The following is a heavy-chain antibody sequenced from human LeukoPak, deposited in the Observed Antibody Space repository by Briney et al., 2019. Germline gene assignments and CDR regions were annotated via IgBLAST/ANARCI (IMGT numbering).Heavy chain of an antibody. V-gene: IGHV4-61*01. CDR3: AREYSGRPTYYLNY. J-gene: IGHJ4*02. D-gene: IGHD1-26*01. Sequence: PSETLSLTCTVSGGSISSSSYHWGWIRQPPGKGLEWIGYIYYSGTTNYNPSLKSRVTISVDTSKNQFSLKLNSVTAADTAVYYCAREYSGRPTYYLNYWGQGTLVTVSS. CDR1: GGSISSSSYH. CDR2: IYYSGTT.